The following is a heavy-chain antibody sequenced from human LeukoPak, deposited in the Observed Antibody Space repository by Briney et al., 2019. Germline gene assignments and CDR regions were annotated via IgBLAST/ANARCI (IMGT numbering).Heavy chain of an antibody. D-gene: IGHD3-3*01. CDR3: ARDNVEAYDFWSGYYPYYYYYMDV. CDR1: GGSFSGYY. Sequence: PSETLSLTCAVYGGSFSGYYWSWIRQPPGKGLEWIGEINHRGSTNSNPSLKSRVTISVDTSKNQFSLKLSSVTAADTAVYYCARDNVEAYDFWSGYYPYYYYYMDVWGKGTTVTVSS. CDR2: INHRGST. V-gene: IGHV4-34*01. J-gene: IGHJ6*03.